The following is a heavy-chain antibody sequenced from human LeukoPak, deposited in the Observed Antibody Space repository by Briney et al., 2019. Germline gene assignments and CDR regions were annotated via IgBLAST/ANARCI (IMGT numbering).Heavy chain of an antibody. CDR2: KYYSGST. CDR1: GGSIGTYY. D-gene: IGHD2-21*01. CDR3: ARRPAYYSSGFDV. V-gene: IGHV4-59*08. Sequence: SETLSLTCTVSGGSIGTYYWSWIRQPPGKGLEWIAYKYYSGSTNYNPSLKSRVTVSVDTSKNQFSLKLNSVTAADTAVYYCARRPAYYSSGFDVWGQGTMDTVCS. J-gene: IGHJ3*01.